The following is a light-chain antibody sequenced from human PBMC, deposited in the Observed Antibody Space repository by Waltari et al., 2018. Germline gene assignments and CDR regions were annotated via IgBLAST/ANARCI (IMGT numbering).Light chain of an antibody. CDR1: HGLSFTSNNQNY. CDR2: WAS. Sequence: DIVMTQSPDSLAVSLGETATISCKSSHGLSFTSNNQNYLAWYQQKPGQPPKLLLYWASTRESGVPDRFSGSGSGTDFTLTIFSLQAEDVAVYYCQQYYNTPYTFGRGTKVEI. CDR3: QQYYNTPYT. V-gene: IGKV4-1*01. J-gene: IGKJ2*01.